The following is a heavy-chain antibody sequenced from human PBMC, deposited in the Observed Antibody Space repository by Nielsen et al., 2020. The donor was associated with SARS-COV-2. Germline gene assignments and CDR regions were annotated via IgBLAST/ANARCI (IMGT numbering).Heavy chain of an antibody. CDR2: ISGSGGST. CDR3: AKGSQFSSSWYDY. CDR1: GFTFNSYA. V-gene: IGHV3-23*01. J-gene: IGHJ4*02. D-gene: IGHD6-13*01. Sequence: GGSLRLSCAASGFTFNSYAMSCVRQTPGKGLEWVSAISGSGGSTYYADSVKGRFTISRDNSKNTLYLQMNSLRAEDTAAYYCAKGSQFSSSWYDYWGQGTLVTVSS.